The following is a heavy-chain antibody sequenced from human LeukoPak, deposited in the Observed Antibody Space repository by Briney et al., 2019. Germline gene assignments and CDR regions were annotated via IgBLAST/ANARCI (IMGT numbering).Heavy chain of an antibody. Sequence: ASVKVSCKASGYTFTGSYIYWVRLAPGQGLEWLGWINPNNGGTNYAQKFQGRVTMTWDTSISTAYMEVSRLTSDDTAIYYCARTTTLTSLFDYWGQGTLVTVSS. J-gene: IGHJ4*02. CDR1: GYTFTGSY. V-gene: IGHV1-2*02. D-gene: IGHD4-17*01. CDR3: ARTTTLTSLFDY. CDR2: INPNNGGT.